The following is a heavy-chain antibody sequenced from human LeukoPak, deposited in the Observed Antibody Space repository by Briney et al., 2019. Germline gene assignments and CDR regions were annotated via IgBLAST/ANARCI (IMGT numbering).Heavy chain of an antibody. CDR2: ISSSDNTI. D-gene: IGHD1-1*01. V-gene: IGHV3-48*04. CDR3: ARAAVAGTVHDY. Sequence: PGGSLRLSCAVSGFAFSDYSMNWVRQAPGKGLEWVSYISSSDNTIHYADSVKGRFTISRDNAKTSPYLQLNSLRAEDTAVYYCARAAVAGTVHDYWGQGTPVTVSS. CDR1: GFAFSDYS. J-gene: IGHJ4*02.